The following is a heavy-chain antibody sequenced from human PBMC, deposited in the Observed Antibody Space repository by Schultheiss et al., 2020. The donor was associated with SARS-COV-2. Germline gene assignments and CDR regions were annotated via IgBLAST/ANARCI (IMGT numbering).Heavy chain of an antibody. CDR2: IYYSGST. D-gene: IGHD4-11*01. CDR3: ARDAASDYSFSWFDP. CDR1: GGSISSSSYY. J-gene: IGHJ5*02. V-gene: IGHV4-39*02. Sequence: SETLSLTCTVSGGSISSSSYYWGWIRQPPGKGLEWIGSIYYSGSTYYNPSLKSRVTISVDTSKNQFSLKLSSVTAADTAVYYCARDAASDYSFSWFDPWGQGTLVTVSS.